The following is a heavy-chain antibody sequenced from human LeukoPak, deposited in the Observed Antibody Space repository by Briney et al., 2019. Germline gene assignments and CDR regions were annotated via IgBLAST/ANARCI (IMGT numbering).Heavy chain of an antibody. V-gene: IGHV3-23*01. Sequence: GGSLRLSCAASGSTFSAFATTWVRQAPGKGLEWVSTITDDGYNTYSADSVKGRITFSRDNSKNTLSLQLRSLRAEDTAVYYRAKDLSYTSGASDHWGQGTLVTVSS. J-gene: IGHJ4*02. CDR2: ITDDGYNT. CDR3: AKDLSYTSGASDH. D-gene: IGHD6-19*01. CDR1: GSTFSAFA.